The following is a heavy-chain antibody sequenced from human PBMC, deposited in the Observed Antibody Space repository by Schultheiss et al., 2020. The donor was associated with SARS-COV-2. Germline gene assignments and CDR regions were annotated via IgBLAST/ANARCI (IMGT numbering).Heavy chain of an antibody. CDR3: ARDIYDSSGYIIDY. CDR1: GFTFSSYW. D-gene: IGHD3-22*01. V-gene: IGHV3-21*04. J-gene: IGHJ4*02. CDR2: ISSSSSYI. Sequence: GGSLRLSCAASGFTFSSYWMSWVRQAPGKGLEWVSSISSSSSYIYYADSVKGRFTISRDNAKDSLYLQMNSLRAEDTAVYYCARDIYDSSGYIIDYWGQGALVTVSS.